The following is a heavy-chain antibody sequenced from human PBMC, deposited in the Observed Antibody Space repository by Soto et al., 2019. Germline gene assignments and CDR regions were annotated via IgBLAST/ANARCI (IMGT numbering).Heavy chain of an antibody. D-gene: IGHD6-19*01. Sequence: XSVKVSCNAAGYPFNSYGIIWVRQAPGQGLEWMGWISGYNGNTNYAQKVQGRVTMTTDTSTSTAYMELRSLRSDDTAVYYCARDRRRIAVAGLFDYWGQRTLVTVSS. V-gene: IGHV1-18*04. CDR1: GYPFNSYG. CDR3: ARDRRRIAVAGLFDY. J-gene: IGHJ4*02. CDR2: ISGYNGNT.